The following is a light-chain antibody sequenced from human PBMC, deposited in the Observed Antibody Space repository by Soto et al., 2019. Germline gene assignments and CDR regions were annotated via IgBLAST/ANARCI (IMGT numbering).Light chain of an antibody. Sequence: DIQMTQSPSTLSASVGDRVAITCRASQSISIWLAWYQQKPGKAPKLLIYKASSLESGVPPRFSGSGSGTDFTLTISSLQPDDFATYYCQQYNDYSWTFGQGTKVEIK. V-gene: IGKV1-5*03. CDR3: QQYNDYSWT. J-gene: IGKJ1*01. CDR1: QSISIW. CDR2: KAS.